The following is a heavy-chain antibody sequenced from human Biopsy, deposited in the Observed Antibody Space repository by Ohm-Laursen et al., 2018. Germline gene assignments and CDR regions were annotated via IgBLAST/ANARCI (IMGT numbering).Heavy chain of an antibody. V-gene: IGHV4-34*01. CDR3: ARGSGYFKLDV. CDR1: GESSSGYF. J-gene: IGHJ6*02. Sequence: LTCAVNGESSSGYFWNWICQPPGKGLEWIGEINQSGSTKYNPSLKRRATLSADSSNSQFSLRLTSVTAAGTAIYYCARGSGYFKLDVWGQGTTVTVSS. CDR2: INQSGST. D-gene: IGHD5-12*01.